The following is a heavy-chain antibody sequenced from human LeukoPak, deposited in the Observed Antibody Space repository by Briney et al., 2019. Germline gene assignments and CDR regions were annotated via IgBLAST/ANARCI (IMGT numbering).Heavy chain of an antibody. J-gene: IGHJ4*02. CDR1: GYTFTSYG. Sequence: GASVKASCKASGYTFTSYGISWVRQAPGQGLEWMGWISAYNGNTNYAQKLQGRVTMTTDTSTSTAYMELRSLRSDVTAVYYCARDDPHYDILTGYPDYWGQGTLVTVSS. CDR2: ISAYNGNT. D-gene: IGHD3-9*01. V-gene: IGHV1-18*01. CDR3: ARDDPHYDILTGYPDY.